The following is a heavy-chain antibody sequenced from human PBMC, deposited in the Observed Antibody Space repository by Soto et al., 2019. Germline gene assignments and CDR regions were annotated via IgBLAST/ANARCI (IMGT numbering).Heavy chain of an antibody. CDR1: CGSISSNY. Sequence: SGTMSLASTVSCGSISSNYGTWIRQPPGKGLEWIGYVYNSGSTNYNPSLKSRVTISEDTSKSQFSLKVNSMTAADTAVYYCARYRREAVAGYTLDNWGQGILVTVSS. CDR2: VYNSGST. V-gene: IGHV4-59*01. J-gene: IGHJ4*02. CDR3: ARYRREAVAGYTLDN. D-gene: IGHD6-13*01.